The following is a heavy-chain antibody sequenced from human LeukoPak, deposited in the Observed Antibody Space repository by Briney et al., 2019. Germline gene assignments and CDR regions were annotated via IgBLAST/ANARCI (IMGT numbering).Heavy chain of an antibody. CDR1: GGSISSSGYY. V-gene: IGHV4-39*07. D-gene: IGHD1-26*01. CDR2: IYYSGRT. J-gene: IGHJ4*02. CDR3: ARIGGLVGDRYFDY. Sequence: SETLSLTCTVSGGSISSSGYYWGWIRQPPGKGLEWIGSIYYSGRTYYSPSLKSRVTISVDTSKNQFSLNVTSVTAADTAVYYCARIGGLVGDRYFDYWGQGTLVTVSS.